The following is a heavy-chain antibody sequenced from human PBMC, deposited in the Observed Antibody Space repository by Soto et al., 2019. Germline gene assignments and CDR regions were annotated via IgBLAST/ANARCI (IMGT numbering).Heavy chain of an antibody. V-gene: IGHV3-48*02. CDR1: GFTFSSYS. CDR3: ARDERQGWAGGYYYYFDY. Sequence: GGSLRLSCAASGFTFSSYSMNWVRQAPGKGLEWVSYISSSSSTIYYADSVKGRFTISRDNAKNSLYLQMNSLRDEDTAVYYCARDERQGWAGGYYYYFDYWGQGTLVTVSS. D-gene: IGHD3-22*01. CDR2: ISSSSSTI. J-gene: IGHJ4*02.